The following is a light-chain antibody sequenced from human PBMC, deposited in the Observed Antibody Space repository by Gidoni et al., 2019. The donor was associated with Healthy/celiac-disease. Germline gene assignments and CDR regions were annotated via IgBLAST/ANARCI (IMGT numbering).Light chain of an antibody. Sequence: EIVLTQSPGTLSLSPGESATLSCRASQSVSSSYLAWYQQNPGQAPRLLIYGASSRAPGIPDRFSVSGSGTDFTLTLRRLEPADFAVYYCQQYGSSRTFGQWTKVEIK. CDR2: GAS. V-gene: IGKV3-20*01. CDR3: QQYGSSRT. J-gene: IGKJ1*01. CDR1: QSVSSSY.